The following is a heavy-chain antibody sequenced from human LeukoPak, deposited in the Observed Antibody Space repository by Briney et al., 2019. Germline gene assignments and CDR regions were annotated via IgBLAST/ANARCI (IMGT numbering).Heavy chain of an antibody. D-gene: IGHD6-13*01. CDR1: GFTFSSYA. V-gene: IGHV3-23*01. J-gene: IGHJ4*02. CDR3: AKDPLSSSSSWPPNDY. Sequence: PGGSLRLSCAAPGFTFSSYAMSWVRQAPGKGLGWVSATSGSGGSTYYADSVKGRFTISRDNSENTLYLQMNSLRAEDTAVYYCAKDPLSSSSSWPPNDYWGQGTLGTVSA. CDR2: TSGSGGST.